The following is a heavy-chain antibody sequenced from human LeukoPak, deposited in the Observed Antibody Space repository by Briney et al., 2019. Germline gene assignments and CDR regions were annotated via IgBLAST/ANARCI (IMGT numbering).Heavy chain of an antibody. Sequence: GASVKVSCKASGYTFTSYYMHWVRQAPGQGLEWMGIINPSGGSASYAQKFQGRVTMTTDTSTTTSYMELRSLRSDDTAVYYCARGSDSDYWGQGTLVTVSS. D-gene: IGHD2-21*02. CDR2: INPSGGSA. J-gene: IGHJ4*02. CDR1: GYTFTSYY. CDR3: ARGSDSDY. V-gene: IGHV1-46*01.